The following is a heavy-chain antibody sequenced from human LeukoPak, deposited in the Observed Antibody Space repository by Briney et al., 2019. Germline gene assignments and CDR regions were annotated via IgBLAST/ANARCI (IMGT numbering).Heavy chain of an antibody. Sequence: RSGGSLRLSCAASGFTFSSYAMHWVRQAPGKGLEWVSAISGSGGSTYYADSVKGRFTISRDNSKNTLYLQMNSLRAEDTAVYYCAELSTIQTIEDAFDIWGQGTMVTVSS. CDR2: ISGSGGST. V-gene: IGHV3-23*01. CDR3: AELSTIQTIEDAFDI. CDR1: GFTFSSYA. D-gene: IGHD2-2*01. J-gene: IGHJ3*02.